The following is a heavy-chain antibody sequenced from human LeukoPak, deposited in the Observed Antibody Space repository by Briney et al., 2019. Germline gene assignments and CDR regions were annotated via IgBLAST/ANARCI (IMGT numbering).Heavy chain of an antibody. V-gene: IGHV3-23*01. Sequence: GGSLRLSCAASGFTFSSYAMSWVRQAPGKGLEWVSAISGSGGSTYYADSVKGRFTISRDNSKNTQYLQMNSLRAEDTAVYYCAKAYDSSGYYYLFDYWGQGTLVTVSS. CDR1: GFTFSSYA. D-gene: IGHD3-22*01. CDR2: ISGSGGST. CDR3: AKAYDSSGYYYLFDY. J-gene: IGHJ4*02.